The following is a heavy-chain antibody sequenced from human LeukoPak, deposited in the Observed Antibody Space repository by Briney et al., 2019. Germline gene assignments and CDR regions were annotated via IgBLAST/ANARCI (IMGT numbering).Heavy chain of an antibody. CDR1: DFSINSGYH. D-gene: IGHD3-10*01. V-gene: IGHV4-38-2*02. CDR2: MHHSGST. CDR3: ARDRSYFTFDY. J-gene: IGHJ4*02. Sequence: SETLSLTCTVSDFSINSGYHWGWVRQPPGKGLEWIGSMHHSGSTYYNPSLKGRVTMSTDTSKSQFPLKLSSVTAADTAVYYCARDRSYFTFDYWGQGTLVTVSS.